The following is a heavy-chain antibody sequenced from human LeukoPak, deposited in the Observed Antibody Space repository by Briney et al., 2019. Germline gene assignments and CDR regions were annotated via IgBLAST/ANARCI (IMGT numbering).Heavy chain of an antibody. Sequence: SETLSLTCAVSGGSISTYYWSWIRQPPGKGLEWIGYIYYSGSTYYNPSLKSRVTISVDTSKNQFSLKLSSVTAADTAVYYCAREDDSSGYYQPPDAFDIWGQGTMVTVSS. J-gene: IGHJ3*02. D-gene: IGHD3-22*01. V-gene: IGHV4-59*12. CDR1: GGSISTYY. CDR2: IYYSGST. CDR3: AREDDSSGYYQPPDAFDI.